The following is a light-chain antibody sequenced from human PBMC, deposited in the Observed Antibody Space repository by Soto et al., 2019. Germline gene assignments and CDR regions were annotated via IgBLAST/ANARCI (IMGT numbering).Light chain of an antibody. CDR1: SSDVGGHNY. J-gene: IGLJ1*01. V-gene: IGLV2-14*01. CDR2: EVS. Sequence: QSVLTQPASVSGSPGQSITISCTGTSSDVGGHNYVSWYQHHPGKAPKFLIYEVSYRPSGVSNRFSGSKSGNTASLPISGLQAEDEADYYCSSYTSSSTFYVFGTGTKLTVL. CDR3: SSYTSSSTFYV.